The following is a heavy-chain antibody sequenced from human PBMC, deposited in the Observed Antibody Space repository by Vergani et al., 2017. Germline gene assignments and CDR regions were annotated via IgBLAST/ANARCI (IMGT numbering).Heavy chain of an antibody. V-gene: IGHV3-33*06. J-gene: IGHJ6*02. D-gene: IGHD2-2*01. CDR2: IWYDGSNK. CDR1: GFTFSSYG. Sequence: QVQLVESGGGVVQPGRSLRLSCAASGFTFSSYGMHWVRQAPGKGLEWVAVIWYDGSNKYYADSVKGRFTISRDNSKNTLYLQMNSLRAEDTAVYYCANSYCSSLSCYAFYGMEVWGQGTTVTVSS. CDR3: ANSYCSSLSCYAFYGMEV.